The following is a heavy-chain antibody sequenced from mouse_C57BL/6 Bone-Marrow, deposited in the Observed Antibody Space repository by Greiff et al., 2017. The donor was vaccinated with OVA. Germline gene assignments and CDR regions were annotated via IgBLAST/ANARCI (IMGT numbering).Heavy chain of an antibody. CDR3: ARGIYDGYYVWYFDV. CDR1: GYTFTNYW. Sequence: QVQLQQSGAELVRPGPSVKMSCKASGYTFTNYWIGWAKQRPGHGLEWIGDIYPGGGYTNYNEKFKGKATLTADKSSSTAYMQFSSLTSEDSAIYYCARGIYDGYYVWYFDVWGTGTTGTVSS. V-gene: IGHV1-63*01. J-gene: IGHJ1*03. CDR2: IYPGGGYT. D-gene: IGHD2-3*01.